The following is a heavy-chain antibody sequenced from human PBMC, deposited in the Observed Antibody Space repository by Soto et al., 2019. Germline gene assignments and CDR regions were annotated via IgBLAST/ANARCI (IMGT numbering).Heavy chain of an antibody. CDR3: ARVTCSSTSCYDSPPEYFQH. V-gene: IGHV1-8*01. CDR2: MNPNSGNT. J-gene: IGHJ1*01. D-gene: IGHD2-2*01. Sequence: ASVKVSCKASGYTFTSYDINWVRQATGQGLEWMGWMNPNSGNTGYAQKFQGRVTMTRNTSISTAYMELSSLRSEDTAVYYCARVTCSSTSCYDSPPEYFQHWGQRTLVTVSS. CDR1: GYTFTSYD.